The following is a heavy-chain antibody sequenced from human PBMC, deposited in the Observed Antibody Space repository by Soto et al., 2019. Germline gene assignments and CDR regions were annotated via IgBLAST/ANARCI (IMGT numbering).Heavy chain of an antibody. V-gene: IGHV3-23*01. D-gene: IGHD3-10*01. J-gene: IGHJ5*02. CDR1: AFTFSRFA. CDR2: ISGGGDNT. CDR3: AKGLSGSGAYQSFAP. Sequence: EVQLLESGGGLVQPGGSLRLSCAASAFTFSRFAMSWVRQTPGNGLEWVSAISGGGDNTFYADSVKGRFTISRDNSKNTPSRQINGLRVQDTAVYYCAKGLSGSGAYQSFAPWCQGTLVTVSS.